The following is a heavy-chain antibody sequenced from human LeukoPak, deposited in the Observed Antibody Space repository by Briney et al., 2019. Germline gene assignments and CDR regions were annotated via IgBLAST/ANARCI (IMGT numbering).Heavy chain of an antibody. Sequence: SETLSLTCAVYGGSFSGYYWSWIRRPPGKGLEWIGEINHSGSTNYNPSLKSRVTISVDTSKNQFSLKLSSVTAADTAVYYCARRYGRNSQRPSLGSEYYFDYWGQGTLVTVSS. V-gene: IGHV4-34*01. CDR3: ARRYGRNSQRPSLGSEYYFDY. D-gene: IGHD4-23*01. J-gene: IGHJ4*02. CDR1: GGSFSGYY. CDR2: INHSGST.